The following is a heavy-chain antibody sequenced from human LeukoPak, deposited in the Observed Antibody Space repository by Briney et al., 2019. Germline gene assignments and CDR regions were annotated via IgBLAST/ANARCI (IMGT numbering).Heavy chain of an antibody. CDR2: MYPADSDT. J-gene: IGHJ4*02. D-gene: IGHD1-26*01. Sequence: GESLKISCKGSGYKFTSYWIGWVRQMPGKGLEWMGIMYPADSDTRYSPSFQGQVTISADKSISTAYLQWSSLKASDTAIYYCATLSGSYLPRKFDCWGQGTLVTVSS. CDR1: GYKFTSYW. V-gene: IGHV5-51*01. CDR3: ATLSGSYLPRKFDC.